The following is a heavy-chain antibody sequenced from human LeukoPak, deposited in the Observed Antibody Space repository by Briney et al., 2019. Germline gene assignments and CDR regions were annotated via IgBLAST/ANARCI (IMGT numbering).Heavy chain of an antibody. J-gene: IGHJ5*02. CDR1: GGSISSSSYY. Sequence: SETLSLTCTVSGGSISSSSYYWGWIRQPPGKGLEWIGSMYYSGNTYYNPSLKSRVTISVDTSKNQFSLKLSSVTAADTAVYYCARHAGSMVRGVWFDPWGQGTLVTVSS. CDR2: MYYSGNT. D-gene: IGHD3-10*01. CDR3: ARHAGSMVRGVWFDP. V-gene: IGHV4-39*01.